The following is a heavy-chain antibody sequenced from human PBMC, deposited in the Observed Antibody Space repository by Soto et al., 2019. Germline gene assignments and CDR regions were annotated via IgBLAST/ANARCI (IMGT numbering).Heavy chain of an antibody. Sequence: QVQLVQSGAEVKKPGASVKVSCKAAAYTFTSYDINWVRQATGQDFEWMGWMNPNNGNTAYAQKFQGRVTMTRDTSKSTAFMELSSLTSEDTAVYYCARGPRNWGVAYWGQGTLVTVSS. V-gene: IGHV1-8*01. CDR2: MNPNNGNT. J-gene: IGHJ4*02. D-gene: IGHD7-27*01. CDR3: ARGPRNWGVAY. CDR1: AYTFTSYD.